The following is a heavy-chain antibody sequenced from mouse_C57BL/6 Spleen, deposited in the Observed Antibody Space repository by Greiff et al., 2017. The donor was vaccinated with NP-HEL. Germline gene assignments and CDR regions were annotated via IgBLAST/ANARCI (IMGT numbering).Heavy chain of an antibody. V-gene: IGHV3-6*01. CDR2: ISYDGSN. CDR3: ARDRIPYAMDY. J-gene: IGHJ4*01. CDR1: GYSITSGYY. Sequence: EVQLQQSGPGLVKPSQSLSLTCSVTGYSITSGYYWNWIRQFPGNKLEWMGYISYDGSNNYNPSLKNRISITRDTSKNQFFLKLNSVTTEDTATYYCARDRIPYAMDYWGQGTSVTVSS.